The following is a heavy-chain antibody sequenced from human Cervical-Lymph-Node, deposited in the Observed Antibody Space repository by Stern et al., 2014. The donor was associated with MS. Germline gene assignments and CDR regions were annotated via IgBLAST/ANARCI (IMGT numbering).Heavy chain of an antibody. CDR2: IYSSGST. V-gene: IGHV4-61*02. CDR3: ARASYLDY. J-gene: IGHJ4*02. Sequence: VHLVESGPGLVKPSQTLSLTCSVSGASISSPAYYWSWVRQPAGKGLEWIGHIYSSGSTNYNPSLSSRLIMSVDTSTNQFSLELDSVTAADTAVYYCARASYLDYWGQGILVTVSS. CDR1: GASISSPAYY.